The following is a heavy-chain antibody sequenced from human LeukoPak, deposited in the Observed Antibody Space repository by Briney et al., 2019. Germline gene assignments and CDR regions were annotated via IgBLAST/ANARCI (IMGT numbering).Heavy chain of an antibody. Sequence: GGSLRLSCAASGFTFDDYAMHWVRQAPGKGLEWVSGISWNSGCIGYADSVKGRFTISRDNAKNSLYLQMNSLRAEDTALYYCAKGYCSSTSCHPDYWGQGTLVTVSS. CDR3: AKGYCSSTSCHPDY. D-gene: IGHD2-2*01. J-gene: IGHJ4*02. CDR2: ISWNSGCI. CDR1: GFTFDDYA. V-gene: IGHV3-9*01.